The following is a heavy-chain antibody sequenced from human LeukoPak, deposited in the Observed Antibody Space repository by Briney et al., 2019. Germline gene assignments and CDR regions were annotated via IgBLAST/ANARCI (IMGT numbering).Heavy chain of an antibody. CDR1: GFTFDDYA. CDR2: ISWNSGSI. J-gene: IGHJ4*02. Sequence: GGSLRLSCAASGFTFDDYAMHWVRQAPGMGLEWVSGISWNSGSIGYADSVKGRFTISRDNAKNSLYLQMNSLRAEDTALYYCTAAVDYWGQGTLVTVSS. CDR3: TAAVDY. V-gene: IGHV3-9*01. D-gene: IGHD6-13*01.